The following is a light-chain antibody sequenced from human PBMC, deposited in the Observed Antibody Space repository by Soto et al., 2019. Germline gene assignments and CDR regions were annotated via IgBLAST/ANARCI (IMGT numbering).Light chain of an antibody. CDR3: SSYTSSSTLVV. V-gene: IGLV2-18*02. CDR2: EVS. J-gene: IGLJ2*01. Sequence: QSVLTQPPSASGSPGQSVTISCTGTSSDVGGSNFVSWYQQHPGKAPKLMIYEVSKRPSGVPARFSGSKSGNTASLTISGLQAEDEADYYCSSYTSSSTLVVFGGGTKLTVL. CDR1: SSDVGGSNF.